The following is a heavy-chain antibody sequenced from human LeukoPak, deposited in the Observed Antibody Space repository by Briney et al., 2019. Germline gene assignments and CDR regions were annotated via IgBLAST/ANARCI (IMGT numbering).Heavy chain of an antibody. CDR3: VRRGLIVTEYLER. CDR1: GFTFDDYA. Sequence: GGSLRLSCAASGFTFDDYAMHWVRQGPGKGLEWVSVINWNGGDVDYADSVRGRFTISRDNAKNSLYLQMNSLRAEDTAVYYCVRRGLIVTEYLERWGRGTLVIVSS. V-gene: IGHV3-9*01. CDR2: INWNGGDV. J-gene: IGHJ1*01. D-gene: IGHD3-10*01.